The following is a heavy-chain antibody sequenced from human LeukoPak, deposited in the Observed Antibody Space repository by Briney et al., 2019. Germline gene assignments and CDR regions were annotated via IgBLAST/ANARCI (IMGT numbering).Heavy chain of an antibody. CDR2: INRSGST. J-gene: IGHJ4*02. CDR1: GGSFSGYY. V-gene: IGHV4-34*01. D-gene: IGHD2-2*01. CDR3: ASYWGGYCSSTSCYREGFDY. Sequence: PSETLSLTCAVYGGSFSGYYWSWIRQPPGKGLEWIGEINRSGSTNYNPSLKSRVTISVDTSKNQFSLKLSSVTAADTAVYYCASYWGGYCSSTSCYREGFDYWGQGTLVTVSS.